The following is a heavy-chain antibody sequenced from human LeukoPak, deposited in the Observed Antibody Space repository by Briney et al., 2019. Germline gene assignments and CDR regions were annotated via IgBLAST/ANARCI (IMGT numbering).Heavy chain of an antibody. V-gene: IGHV1-46*01. J-gene: IGHJ3*02. CDR1: GYTFTSYY. CDR3: ARGRWFGKDKGAFDI. Sequence: ASVKVSCKASGYTFTSYYMHWVRQAPGQGLEWMGIINPSGGSTSYAQKFQGRVTMTRDMSTSTVYMELSSLRSEDTAVYYCARGRWFGKDKGAFDIWGQGTMVTVSS. D-gene: IGHD3-10*01. CDR2: INPSGGST.